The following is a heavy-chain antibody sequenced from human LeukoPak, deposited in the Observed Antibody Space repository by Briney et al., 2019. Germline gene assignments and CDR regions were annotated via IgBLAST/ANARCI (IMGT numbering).Heavy chain of an antibody. CDR3: AKDRGPWLPNEQD. D-gene: IGHD3-10*01. V-gene: IGHV3-23*01. Sequence: GGSLRLSCAASGFTFSNYAMSWVRQAPGKGLEWVSATSGSGASTYYADSVRGRFLIYRDNSKNTLYLQMHSLRADDTALYYCAKDRGPWLPNEQDWGRGILVTVSS. CDR2: TSGSGAST. J-gene: IGHJ4*02. CDR1: GFTFSNYA.